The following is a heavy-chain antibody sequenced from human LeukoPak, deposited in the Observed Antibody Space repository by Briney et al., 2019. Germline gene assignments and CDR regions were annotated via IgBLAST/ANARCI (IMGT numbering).Heavy chain of an antibody. Sequence: SETLSLTCTVSGGSMSSKYWSWIRQPPGKGLEWIGEINHSGSTYYNPSLKSRVTISVDTSKNQFSLKLSSVTAADTAVYYCARETLQDDAFDIWGQGTMVTVSS. CDR3: ARETLQDDAFDI. CDR2: INHSGST. CDR1: GGSMSSKY. J-gene: IGHJ3*02. V-gene: IGHV4-34*01.